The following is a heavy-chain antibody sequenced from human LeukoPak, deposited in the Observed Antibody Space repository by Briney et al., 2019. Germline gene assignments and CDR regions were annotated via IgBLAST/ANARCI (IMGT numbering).Heavy chain of an antibody. CDR2: ISSSGSTI. CDR3: ARAMRSGYDY. CDR1: GFIFSSYE. Sequence: GGSLRLSCAASGFIFSSYEMNWVRQAPGKGLEWVSYISSSGSTIYYADSVKGRFTISRDNAENSLYLQMSSLRDEDTAVYYCARAMRSGYDYWGQGILVTVSS. D-gene: IGHD5-12*01. J-gene: IGHJ4*02. V-gene: IGHV3-48*03.